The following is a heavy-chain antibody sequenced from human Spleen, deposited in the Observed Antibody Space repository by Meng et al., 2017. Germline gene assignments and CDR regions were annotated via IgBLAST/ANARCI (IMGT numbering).Heavy chain of an antibody. Sequence: QVQLQQWGAGLVKSSGTLALTCAVSGGSISSSVWWSWVRQPPGKGLEWIGEIFHSGSTSYNLSLKSRVTISVDKSKNQFSLLVSSVTAADTATYYCARFDISTAGRGDYWGQGTLVTVFS. D-gene: IGHD3-10*01. CDR3: ARFDISTAGRGDY. V-gene: IGHV4-4*02. CDR1: GGSISSSVW. J-gene: IGHJ4*02. CDR2: IFHSGST.